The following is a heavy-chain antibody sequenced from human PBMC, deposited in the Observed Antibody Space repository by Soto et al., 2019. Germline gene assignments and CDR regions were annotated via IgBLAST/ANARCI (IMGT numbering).Heavy chain of an antibody. CDR3: AKDQGSTWYATVY. CDR2: ISGSGTSA. V-gene: IGHV3-23*01. D-gene: IGHD6-13*01. Sequence: PGGSLRLSCAASGITFNNYALSWVRQAPGKGLEWVSGISGSGTSAYYADSVKGRFTISRDNSKNTLYLQMNSLRAEDTAVYYCAKDQGSTWYATVYWGQGPLVTVSS. CDR1: GITFNNYA. J-gene: IGHJ4*02.